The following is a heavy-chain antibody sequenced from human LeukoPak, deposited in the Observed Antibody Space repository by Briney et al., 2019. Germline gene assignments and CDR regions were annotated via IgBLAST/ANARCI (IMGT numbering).Heavy chain of an antibody. CDR1: GYTLTELS. D-gene: IGHD6-13*01. J-gene: IGHJ4*02. Sequence: ASVKVSCKVSGYTLTELSMHWVRQAPGQGLEWMGRINPNSGGTNYAQKFQGRVTMTRDTSISTAYMELSRLRSDDTAVYYCARLRQGGVYYFDYWGQGTLVTVSS. V-gene: IGHV1-2*06. CDR3: ARLRQGGVYYFDY. CDR2: INPNSGGT.